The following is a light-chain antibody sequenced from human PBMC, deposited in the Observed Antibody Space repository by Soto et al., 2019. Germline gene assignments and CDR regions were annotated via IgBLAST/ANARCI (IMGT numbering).Light chain of an antibody. CDR3: QQRSNWPLT. Sequence: EIVMTQSPATLSVSPGERATRSCRASQSVSSNLAWYQQKPGQAPRLLIYGASTRATGIPARFSGSSSGTEFTLTISSLEPEDFAVYYCQQRSNWPLTFGQGTRLEIK. V-gene: IGKV3D-15*01. J-gene: IGKJ5*01. CDR2: GAS. CDR1: QSVSSN.